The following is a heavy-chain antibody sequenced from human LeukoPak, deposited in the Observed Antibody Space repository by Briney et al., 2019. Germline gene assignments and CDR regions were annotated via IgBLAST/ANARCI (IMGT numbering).Heavy chain of an antibody. D-gene: IGHD6-13*01. CDR3: ARSKVVAEAGKSWFDP. CDR2: ISQDGSQK. V-gene: IGHV3-7*01. J-gene: IGHJ5*01. CDR1: GFSFSKYW. Sequence: GGSLRLSCAASGFSFSKYWMNWVRQSPGKGLEWVVTISQDGSQKYLADFVKGRFTISRDNARNSLYLQMSSLRGDDTAVYYCARSKVVAEAGKSWFDPWGQGTRVTVTS.